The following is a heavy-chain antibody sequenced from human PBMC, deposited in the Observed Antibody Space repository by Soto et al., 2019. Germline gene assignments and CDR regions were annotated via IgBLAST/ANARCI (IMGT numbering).Heavy chain of an antibody. CDR1: GGTFSSYA. V-gene: IGHV1-69*12. J-gene: IGHJ4*02. Sequence: QVQLVQSGAEVRQPASSVKVSCKTSGGTFSSYAISWVRQAPGQGLEWMGGIVPIVDTSTYAQKFQGRVTTTAEESTSTVYMELSSLRSDDTAVYYCVRVVAIPGYPDNWGQGTLVTVSS. CDR2: IVPIVDTS. D-gene: IGHD5-12*01. CDR3: VRVVAIPGYPDN.